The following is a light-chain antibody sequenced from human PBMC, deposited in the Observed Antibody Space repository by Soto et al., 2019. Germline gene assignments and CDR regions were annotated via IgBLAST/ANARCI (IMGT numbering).Light chain of an antibody. CDR1: SSNIGSNY. V-gene: IGLV1-47*01. CDR3: AAWDDRLSGPV. J-gene: IGLJ7*01. Sequence: QSVLTQPPSASGTPGQRVTISCSGSSSNIGSNYVYWYQQLPGTAPKLLIYRNNQRPSGVPDRFSGSKSGTSASLAISGLRSEGEADYYCAAWDDRLSGPVFGGGTQLTVL. CDR2: RNN.